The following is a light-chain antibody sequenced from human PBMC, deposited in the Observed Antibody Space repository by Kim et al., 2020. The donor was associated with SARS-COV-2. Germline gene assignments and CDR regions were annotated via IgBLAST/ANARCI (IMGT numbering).Light chain of an antibody. Sequence: QLVLTQSPSASASLGASVKITCTLSSGHSSYAIAWHQQQPEKGPRYLMKLNSDVSHSKGDGIPDRFSGSSSGAERYLTISSLQSEDEADYYCQTWGTGTHVVFGGGTQLTVL. V-gene: IGLV4-69*01. CDR1: SGHSSYA. CDR3: QTWGTGTHVV. CDR2: LNSDVSH. J-gene: IGLJ2*01.